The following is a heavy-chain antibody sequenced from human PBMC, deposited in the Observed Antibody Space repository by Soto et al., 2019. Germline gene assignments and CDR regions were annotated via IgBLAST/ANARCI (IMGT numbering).Heavy chain of an antibody. CDR2: ISYDGSNK. CDR3: AKDCPSSGNFDY. Sequence: QVQLVESGGGVVQPGRSLRLSCAASGFTFSSYGMHWVRQAPGKGLEWVAVISYDGSNKYYADSVKGRFTISRDNSKNTLYLQMNSLRAEDTAVYYCAKDCPSSGNFDYWGQGTLVTVSS. J-gene: IGHJ4*02. CDR1: GFTFSSYG. V-gene: IGHV3-30*18.